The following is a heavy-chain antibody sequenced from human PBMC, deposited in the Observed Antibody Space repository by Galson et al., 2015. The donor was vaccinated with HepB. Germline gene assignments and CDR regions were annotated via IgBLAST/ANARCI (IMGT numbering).Heavy chain of an antibody. CDR1: GFTFSSYA. J-gene: IGHJ5*02. V-gene: IGHV3-23*01. CDR3: AKTSVVVPAAMLGPFDP. CDR2: ISGSGGST. D-gene: IGHD2-2*01. Sequence: SLRLSCAASGFTFSSYAMSWVRQAPGKGLEWVSAISGSGGSTYYADSVKGRFTISRDNSKNTLYLQMNSLRAEDTAVYYCAKTSVVVPAAMLGPFDPWGQGTLVTVSS.